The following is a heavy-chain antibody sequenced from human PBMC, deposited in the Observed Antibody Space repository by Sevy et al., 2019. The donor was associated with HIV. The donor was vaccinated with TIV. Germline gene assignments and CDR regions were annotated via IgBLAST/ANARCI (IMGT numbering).Heavy chain of an antibody. CDR1: GFTFSKYW. D-gene: IGHD3-10*01. CDR2: INQDGSEK. CDR3: ARESGSSHFDY. Sequence: GGSLRLSCAASGFTFSKYWRSWVRQAPGKGLEWVANINQDGSEKYYVDSVKGRVTISRDNGKNSLYLQMNSLRAEDTAVYYCARESGSSHFDYWGQGTLVTVSS. V-gene: IGHV3-7*01. J-gene: IGHJ4*02.